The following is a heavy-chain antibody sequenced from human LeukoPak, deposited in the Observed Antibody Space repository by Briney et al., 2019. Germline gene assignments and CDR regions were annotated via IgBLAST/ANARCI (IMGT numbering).Heavy chain of an antibody. D-gene: IGHD6-19*01. Sequence: GGSLRLSCAASGFTFSSYWMHWVRQAPGKGLVWVSHINSGGSSTSYADAVKGRFTISRDNAKNSLYLQMNSLRAEDTALYYCAGGDRNGWYFDYWGQGTLVTVSS. CDR1: GFTFSSYW. V-gene: IGHV3-74*01. CDR2: INSGGSST. CDR3: AGGDRNGWYFDY. J-gene: IGHJ4*02.